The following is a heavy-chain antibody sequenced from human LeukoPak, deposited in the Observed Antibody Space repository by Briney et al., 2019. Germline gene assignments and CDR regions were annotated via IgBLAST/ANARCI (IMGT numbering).Heavy chain of an antibody. Sequence: ASVKVSCKASGYTFTSYAMNWVRQAPGQGLEWMGWINTNTGNPTYAQGFTGRFVFSLDTSVSTAYLQISSLKAEDTAVYYCARGYSYGPYNWFDPWGQGTLVTVSS. J-gene: IGHJ5*02. V-gene: IGHV7-4-1*02. CDR1: GYTFTSYA. CDR3: ARGYSYGPYNWFDP. D-gene: IGHD5-18*01. CDR2: INTNTGNP.